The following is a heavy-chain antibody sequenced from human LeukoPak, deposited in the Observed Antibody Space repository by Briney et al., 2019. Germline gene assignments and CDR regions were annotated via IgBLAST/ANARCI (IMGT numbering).Heavy chain of an antibody. CDR1: GFTFSSYE. CDR3: ARETNLISSGLDY. J-gene: IGHJ4*02. V-gene: IGHV3-48*03. Sequence: QPGGSLRLSCAASGFTFSSYEVNWVRQAPGKGLEWVSYISSSGSTIYYADSVRGRFTISRDNANNSLSLQMNSLRAEDTAVYYCARETNLISSGLDYWGLGTLVTVSS. D-gene: IGHD3-10*01. CDR2: ISSSGSTI.